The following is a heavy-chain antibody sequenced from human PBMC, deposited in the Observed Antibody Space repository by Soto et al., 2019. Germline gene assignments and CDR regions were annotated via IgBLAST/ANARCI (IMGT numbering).Heavy chain of an antibody. Sequence: QVQLVESWGGVVQPGRSLTIFCTASGFTFKHNAMHWIRQAPAKGLEWVADISYDGSTKNYADSVKGRFTISRDNSKNTLSLQMSALKGEDTDTYYCAREGIAESGPNYYDFWGQGTLVAVSS. V-gene: IGHV3-30-3*01. CDR2: ISYDGSTK. D-gene: IGHD6-13*01. CDR1: GFTFKHNA. J-gene: IGHJ4*02. CDR3: AREGIAESGPNYYDF.